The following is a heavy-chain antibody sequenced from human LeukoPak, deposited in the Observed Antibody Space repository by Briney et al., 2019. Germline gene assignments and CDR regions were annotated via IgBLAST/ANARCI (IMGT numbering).Heavy chain of an antibody. CDR2: IWYDGSNK. CDR3: AKGLRPQDYGGNQMGDY. V-gene: IGHV3-33*06. CDR1: GFTFSSYG. D-gene: IGHD4-23*01. Sequence: GGSLRLSCAASGFTFSSYGTHWVRQAPGKGLEWVAVIWYDGSNKYYADSVKGRFTISRDNSKNTLYLQMNSLRAEDTAVYYCAKGLRPQDYGGNQMGDYWGQGTLVTVSS. J-gene: IGHJ4*02.